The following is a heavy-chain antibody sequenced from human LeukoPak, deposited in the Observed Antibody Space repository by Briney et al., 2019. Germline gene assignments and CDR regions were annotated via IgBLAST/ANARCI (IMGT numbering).Heavy chain of an antibody. V-gene: IGHV3-30-3*01. CDR2: ISYGGSNK. CDR1: GFTFSTYA. J-gene: IGHJ4*02. CDR3: ARTTTPHYYGSGSYALGY. Sequence: GGSLRLSCAASGFTFSTYAMHWVRQGPGKGLEWVAVISYGGSNKYYADSVKGRFTISRDNSKNTLYLQMSSLSAADTAVYYCARTTTPHYYGSGSYALGYWGQGTLVTVPS. D-gene: IGHD3-10*01.